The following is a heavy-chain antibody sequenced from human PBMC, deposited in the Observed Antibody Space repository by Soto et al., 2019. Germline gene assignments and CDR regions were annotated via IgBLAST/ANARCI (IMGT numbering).Heavy chain of an antibody. CDR2: IYHSGST. V-gene: IGHV4-30-2*01. D-gene: IGHD1-26*01. CDR3: ARDRREKYYYYGMDV. CDR1: GGSISSGGYS. Sequence: KASETLSLTCAVSGGSISSGGYSWSWIRQPPGKGLEWIGYIYHSGSTYYNPSLKSRVTISVDRSKNQFSLKLSSVTAADTAVYYCARDRREKYYYYGMDVWGQGTTVTVSS. J-gene: IGHJ6*02.